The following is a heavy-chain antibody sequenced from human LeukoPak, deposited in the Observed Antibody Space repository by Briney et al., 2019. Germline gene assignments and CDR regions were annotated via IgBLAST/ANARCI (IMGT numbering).Heavy chain of an antibody. CDR3: VKSGGYATAIRYFDL. CDR2: ISWNSGDI. D-gene: IGHD2-21*02. V-gene: IGHV3-9*01. CDR1: GFSFGGYA. J-gene: IGHJ2*01. Sequence: GGSLRLSCAASGFSFGGYALHWVRQAPGKGLEWVASISWNSGDIVHADSVKGRFTISGGNAKNSLYLQMDSLRTEDTALYYCVKSGGYATAIRYFDLWGRGTLVTVSS.